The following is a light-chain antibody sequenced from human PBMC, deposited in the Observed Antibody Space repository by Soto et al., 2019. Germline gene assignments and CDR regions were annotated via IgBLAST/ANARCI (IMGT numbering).Light chain of an antibody. V-gene: IGKV3-20*01. Sequence: EVVLTQSPGTLSLSPGERATLSCRASQSVASNYLAWYQQKPGQAPRLLIYGTSSRATGIPERFSGGGSGTDFTLTISRLEPEDFAVYYCHHYGRLFTRTFGQGTKLEIK. CDR2: GTS. CDR1: QSVASNY. J-gene: IGKJ2*01. CDR3: HHYGRLFTRT.